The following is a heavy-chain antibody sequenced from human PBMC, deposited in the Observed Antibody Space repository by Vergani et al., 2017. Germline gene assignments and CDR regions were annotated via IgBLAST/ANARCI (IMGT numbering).Heavy chain of an antibody. D-gene: IGHD4-11*01. Sequence: QVQLQQWGGGLLKPSETLSLTCVVNGGSFTSYHWTWIRQSPGEGLEWVGDIDHTGRPDYNPSLKSRLTMSVDKSRNQFSLTLNSVTATDTAIYFCARVNTETNGHLYYYYYMDVWGQGTAVTASS. CDR2: IDHTGRP. CDR1: GGSFTSYH. V-gene: IGHV4-34*01. CDR3: ARVNTETNGHLYYYYYMDV. J-gene: IGHJ6*03.